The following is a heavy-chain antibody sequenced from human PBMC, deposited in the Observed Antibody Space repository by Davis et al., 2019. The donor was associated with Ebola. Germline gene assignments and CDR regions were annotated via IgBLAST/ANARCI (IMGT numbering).Heavy chain of an antibody. D-gene: IGHD3-22*01. J-gene: IGHJ5*02. CDR3: ARSSLIYDSSGSGNWFDP. V-gene: IGHV4-39*01. CDR2: IYYSGST. Sequence: PGGSLRLSCTVSGGSISSYYWGWIRQPPGKGLEWIGSIYYSGSTYYNPSLKSRVTISVDTSKNQFSLKLSSVTAADTAVYYCARSSLIYDSSGSGNWFDPWGQGTLVTVSS. CDR1: GGSISSYY.